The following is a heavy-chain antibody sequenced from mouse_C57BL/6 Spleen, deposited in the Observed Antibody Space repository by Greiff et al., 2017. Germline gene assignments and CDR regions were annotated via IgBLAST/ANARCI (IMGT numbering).Heavy chain of an antibody. V-gene: IGHV1-69*01. CDR1: GYTFTSYW. Sequence: VQLQQSGAELVMPGASVKLSCKASGYTFTSYWMHWVKQRPGQGLEWIGEIDPSDSYTNYNQKVKGKSTFTVDKSSSTAYMQLSSLTSEDSAVYYCASYDGFAYWGQGTLVTVSA. J-gene: IGHJ3*01. D-gene: IGHD2-12*01. CDR3: ASYDGFAY. CDR2: IDPSDSYT.